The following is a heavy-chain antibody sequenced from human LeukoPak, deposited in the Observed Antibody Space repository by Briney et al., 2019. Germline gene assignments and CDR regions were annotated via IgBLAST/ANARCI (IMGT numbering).Heavy chain of an antibody. CDR2: IYYSGST. V-gene: IGHV4-59*12. D-gene: IGHD3-10*01. CDR1: GGSISSYY. Sequence: KASETLSLTCTVSGGSISSYYWSWIRQPPVKGLEWIGYIYYSGSTNYNPSLKSRVTISVDTSKNQFSLKLSSVTAADTAVYYCAREHVLLWFGELSDLYGMDVWGQGTTVTVSS. J-gene: IGHJ6*02. CDR3: AREHVLLWFGELSDLYGMDV.